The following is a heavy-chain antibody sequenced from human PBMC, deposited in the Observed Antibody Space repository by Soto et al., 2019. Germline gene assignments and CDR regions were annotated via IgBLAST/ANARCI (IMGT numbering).Heavy chain of an antibody. J-gene: IGHJ4*02. CDR1: GGTFSSYS. CDR2: IIPIFGTA. V-gene: IGHV1-69*01. CDR3: ARDKDCNGGRCYSGMDY. D-gene: IGHD2-15*01. Sequence: SVKGSCKASGGTFSSYSISWVLQAPGQGLEWMGGIIPIFGTANYAQKFQGRVTITADESTSTAYMELSSLRSEDTAVYYCARDKDCNGGRCYSGMDYWGQGTLVAVSS.